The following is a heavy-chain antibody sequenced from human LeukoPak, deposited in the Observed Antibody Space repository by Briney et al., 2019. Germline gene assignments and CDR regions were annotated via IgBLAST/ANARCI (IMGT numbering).Heavy chain of an antibody. Sequence: GGSLRLSCAASEFSFSGYSMNWVRQAPGKGLEWVSSISTSGRYTCYADSVKGRFSISRDNAKNSLSLQMHRLRADDTAAYYCSRAEYSSSTRKHSFDYWGQGTLVTVSS. CDR2: ISTSGRYT. CDR3: SRAEYSSSTRKHSFDY. J-gene: IGHJ4*02. CDR1: EFSFSGYS. D-gene: IGHD6-6*01. V-gene: IGHV3-21*01.